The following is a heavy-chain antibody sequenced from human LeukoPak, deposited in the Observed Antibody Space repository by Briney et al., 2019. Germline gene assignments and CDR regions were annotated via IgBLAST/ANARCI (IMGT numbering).Heavy chain of an antibody. V-gene: IGHV3-11*06. D-gene: IGHD5-18*01. J-gene: IGHJ5*01. Sequence: PGGSLRLSCAASGSTFSDYYMSWIRQAPGKGLEWVSDISSSGSYTNDADSVKGRFTISRDNAKNSLHLEMNSLRVEDTAVYYCAREGYNSGPIPFDSWGRGTLVTVSS. CDR3: AREGYNSGPIPFDS. CDR1: GSTFSDYY. CDR2: ISSSGSYT.